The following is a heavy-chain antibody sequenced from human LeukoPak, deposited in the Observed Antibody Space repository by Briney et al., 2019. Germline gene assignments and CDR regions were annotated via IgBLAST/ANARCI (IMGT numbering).Heavy chain of an antibody. CDR3: AKDQLLPVDYYDSSGYYPPTF. V-gene: IGHV3-23*01. Sequence: GGSLRLSCAASGFTFISYAMSWVRQAPGKGLEWVSAISGSGGSTYYADSVKGRFTISRDNSKNTLYLQMNSLRAEDTAVYYCAKDQLLPVDYYDSSGYYPPTFWGQGTLVTVSS. CDR2: ISGSGGST. J-gene: IGHJ4*02. D-gene: IGHD3-22*01. CDR1: GFTFISYA.